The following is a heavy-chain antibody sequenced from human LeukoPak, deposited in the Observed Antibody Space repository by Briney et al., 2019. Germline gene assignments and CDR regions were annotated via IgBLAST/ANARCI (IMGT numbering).Heavy chain of an antibody. CDR2: ITSSSTYT. V-gene: IGHV3-11*05. J-gene: IGHJ6*02. CDR1: GFTFSDYY. D-gene: IGHD3-22*01. Sequence: PGGSLRLSCAASGFTFSDYYMSWIRQAPGKGLEWVSYITSSSTYTNYADSVKGRFTISRDNAKNSLYLQMNSLRAEDTAVYYCARVNQPYYYDRSGPRDYYYGMDVWGQGTTVTVSS. CDR3: ARVNQPYYYDRSGPRDYYYGMDV.